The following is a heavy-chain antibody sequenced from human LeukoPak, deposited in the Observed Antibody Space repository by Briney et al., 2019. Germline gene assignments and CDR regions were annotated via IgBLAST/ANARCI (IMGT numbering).Heavy chain of an antibody. CDR2: NRDGSTT. CDR1: GFTFSNYW. J-gene: IGHJ4*02. D-gene: IGHD2-15*01. CDR3: ARDKKSGESSEIDY. Sequence: GGSLRLSCAASGFTFSNYWVHWVRQAPGKGLVWVSRNRDGSTTKYADSVKGRFTVSRDNAKNTLNLQMNSPRAEDTAVYYCARDKKSGESSEIDYWGQGTLVTVSS. V-gene: IGHV3-74*03.